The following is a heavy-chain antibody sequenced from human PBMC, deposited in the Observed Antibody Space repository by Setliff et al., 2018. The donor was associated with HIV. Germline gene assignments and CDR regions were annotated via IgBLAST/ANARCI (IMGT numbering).Heavy chain of an antibody. CDR1: GYTFTGYY. V-gene: IGHV1-2*02. CDR3: ARDLAAAGRNYMDV. CDR2: INPNSGGT. J-gene: IGHJ6*03. Sequence: ASVKVSCKASGYTFTGYYIHWVRQAPGQGLEWMGWINPNSGGTNFAQKFQGRVTMTRNTSISTAYMELSRLTSDDTAVYYCARDLAAAGRNYMDVWGKGTTVTVS. D-gene: IGHD6-13*01.